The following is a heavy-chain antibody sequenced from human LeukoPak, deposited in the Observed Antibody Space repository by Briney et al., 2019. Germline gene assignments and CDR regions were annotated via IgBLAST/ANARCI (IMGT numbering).Heavy chain of an antibody. CDR1: GGSISSGGYY. D-gene: IGHD5-24*01. CDR2: IYYSGST. CDR3: ARDNRWLQQY. J-gene: IGHJ4*02. V-gene: IGHV4-31*03. Sequence: SQTLSLTCTVSGGSISSGGYYWSWIRQHPGKGLEWIGYIYYSGSTYYNPSLKSRVTISVDTSKNQFSLKLSSVTAADTAVYYCARDNRWLQQYWGQGTLVTVSS.